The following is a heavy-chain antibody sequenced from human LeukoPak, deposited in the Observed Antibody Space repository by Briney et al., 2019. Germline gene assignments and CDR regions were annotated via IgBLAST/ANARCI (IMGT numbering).Heavy chain of an antibody. J-gene: IGHJ4*02. CDR2: INHSGST. CDR1: GGSFSGYY. D-gene: IGHD3-22*01. Sequence: PSETLSLTCAVYGGSFSGYYWCWIRQPPGKGLEWIGEINHSGSTNYNPSLKSRVTISVDTSKNQFSLKLSSVTAADTAVYYCASVYDSSGYYPFWGQGTLVTVSS. CDR3: ASVYDSSGYYPF. V-gene: IGHV4-34*01.